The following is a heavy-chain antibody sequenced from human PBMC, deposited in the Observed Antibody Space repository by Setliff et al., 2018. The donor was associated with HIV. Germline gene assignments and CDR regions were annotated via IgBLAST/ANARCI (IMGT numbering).Heavy chain of an antibody. Sequence: GGSLRLSCAASGFTFDNVDMNWVRQAPGKGPEWASSISKNSFSIYYTDSVKGRFTVSRDNSRDTLYLQMNSLRAEDTAVYYCATGRLRATSPFDNWGQGTLVTVSS. D-gene: IGHD1-26*01. CDR3: ATGRLRATSPFDN. CDR1: GFTFDNVD. J-gene: IGHJ4*02. CDR2: ISKNSFSI. V-gene: IGHV3-23*01.